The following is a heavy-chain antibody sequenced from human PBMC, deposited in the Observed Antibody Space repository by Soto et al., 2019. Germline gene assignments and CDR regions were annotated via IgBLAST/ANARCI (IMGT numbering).Heavy chain of an antibody. V-gene: IGHV1-69*01. Sequence: FLIYGVSWVRQAPGQGLEWMGGIIPGLGTPKYSPPFRGRTTISADDSTNTAFMELASLTSEDTAIYYCASGTYSYDGTGGYFFPFWGQGTLVTVSS. CDR2: IIPGLGTP. CDR3: ASGTYSYDGTGGYFFPF. CDR1: FLIYG. D-gene: IGHD2-8*02. J-gene: IGHJ4*02.